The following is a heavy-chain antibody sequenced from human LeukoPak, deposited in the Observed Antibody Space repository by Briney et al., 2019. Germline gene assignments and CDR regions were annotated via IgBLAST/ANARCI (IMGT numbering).Heavy chain of an antibody. J-gene: IGHJ4*02. CDR1: GFTFSSNP. Sequence: GGSLRLSCAGSGFTFSSNPLSWVRQAPGKGLEWVSAINPSGGNTYYADSVKGRFTISRDNAKNTLYLQMNSLRAEDTAVYYCAREGGIGYCSSTSCYAGVDYWGQGTLVTVSS. CDR3: AREGGIGYCSSTSCYAGVDY. D-gene: IGHD2-2*01. CDR2: INPSGGNT. V-gene: IGHV3-23*01.